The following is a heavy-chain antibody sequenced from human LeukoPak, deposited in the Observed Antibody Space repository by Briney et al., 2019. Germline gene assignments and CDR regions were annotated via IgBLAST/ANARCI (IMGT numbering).Heavy chain of an antibody. CDR3: ARDLDTTYYDFWSGYYALDY. V-gene: IGHV1-2*02. CDR2: INPNSGGT. CDR1: GYTFTGYY. Sequence: ASVKVSCEASGYTFTGYYMHWVRQAPGQGLEWMGWINPNSGGTNYAQKFQGRVTMTRDTSISTAYMELSRLRSDDTAVYYCARDLDTTYYDFWSGYYALDYWGQGTLVTVSS. J-gene: IGHJ4*02. D-gene: IGHD3-3*01.